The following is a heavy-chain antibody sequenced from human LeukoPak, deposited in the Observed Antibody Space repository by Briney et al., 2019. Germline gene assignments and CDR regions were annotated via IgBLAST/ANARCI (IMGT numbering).Heavy chain of an antibody. D-gene: IGHD4-17*01. CDR1: SESFSGYF. CDR2: INYSGST. Sequence: SETLSLTCAIYSESFSGYFWSWIRQPPGKGLEWIGEINYSGSTNYNPSLKSRVTISVDTSKNQFSLKLSSVTAADTAVYYCARSYGYYYYYMDVWGKGTTVTISS. V-gene: IGHV4-34*01. J-gene: IGHJ6*03. CDR3: ARSYGYYYYYMDV.